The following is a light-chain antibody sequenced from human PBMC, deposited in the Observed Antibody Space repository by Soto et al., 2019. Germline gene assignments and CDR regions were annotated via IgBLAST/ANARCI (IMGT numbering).Light chain of an antibody. J-gene: IGKJ1*01. CDR2: DAS. CDR1: QSISIW. Sequence: DGPMTQSPSTMYESVCDRVTITCLASQSISIWLAWYQQKPGKAPNLLIHDASSLERGVPSRFSGSGSGTEFTLTICSLQPDDFATYYCQLYKSSSVPFGHGTKV. CDR3: QLYKSSSVP. V-gene: IGKV1-5*01.